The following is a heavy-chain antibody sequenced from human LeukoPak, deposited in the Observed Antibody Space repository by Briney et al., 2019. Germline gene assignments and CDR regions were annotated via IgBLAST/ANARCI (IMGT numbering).Heavy chain of an antibody. CDR2: IKQDGSEK. Sequence: QPGGSLRLSCAASGFTFSSYWMSWVRQAPGKGLEWVANIKQDGSEKYYVDSVKGRFTISRDNAKNSLYLQMNSLRAEDTAVYYCAKDSQYHDYVFDYWGQGALITVSS. V-gene: IGHV3-7*01. D-gene: IGHD3-16*01. CDR1: GFTFSSYW. J-gene: IGHJ4*02. CDR3: AKDSQYHDYVFDY.